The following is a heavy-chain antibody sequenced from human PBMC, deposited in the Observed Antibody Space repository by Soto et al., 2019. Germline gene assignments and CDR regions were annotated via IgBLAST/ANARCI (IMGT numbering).Heavy chain of an antibody. D-gene: IGHD6-6*01. Sequence: SETLDLTCTVSGGSVTNSSYYWGWIRQPPGKGLEWIGSIYYSGSTYYNPSLKSRVTISVDTSKNQFSLKLSSVTAADTAVYYCASLEYSSSSGWFDPWGQGTLVTVSS. J-gene: IGHJ5*02. CDR2: IYYSGST. V-gene: IGHV4-39*01. CDR1: GGSVTNSSYY. CDR3: ASLEYSSSSGWFDP.